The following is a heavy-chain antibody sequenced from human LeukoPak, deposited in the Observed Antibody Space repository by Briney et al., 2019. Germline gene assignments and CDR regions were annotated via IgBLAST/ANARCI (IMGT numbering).Heavy chain of an antibody. CDR3: ARAAVAGTFSYFDY. V-gene: IGHV5-51*01. CDR1: GYSFTTYW. J-gene: IGHJ4*02. CDR2: IYPGDSDT. Sequence: GESLKISCKGSGYSFTTYWIARVRQMPGKGLEWMGIIYPGDSDTRYSPSFQGQVTISADKSISTAYLQWSSLKASDTAMYYCARAAVAGTFSYFDYWGQGTLVTVSS. D-gene: IGHD6-19*01.